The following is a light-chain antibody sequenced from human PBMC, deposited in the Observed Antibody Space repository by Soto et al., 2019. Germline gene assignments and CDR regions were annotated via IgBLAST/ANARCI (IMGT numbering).Light chain of an antibody. V-gene: IGKV3-11*01. J-gene: IGKJ4*01. CDR2: DAS. CDR1: QSASSY. CDR3: QQRSNWPPLT. Sequence: EVVLTQSPATLSLSPGERAALSCRASQSASSYLAWYQQQPGQAPRLLIYDASNRATGIPARFSGSGSGTDFTLTISSLEPEDFAVYYCQQRSNWPPLTFGGGTKVEIK.